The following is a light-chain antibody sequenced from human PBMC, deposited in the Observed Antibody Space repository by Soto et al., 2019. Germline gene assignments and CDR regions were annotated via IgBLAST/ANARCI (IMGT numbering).Light chain of an antibody. CDR2: GAS. J-gene: IGKJ5*01. CDR3: HQYGSSPPVT. Sequence: EFVLTQSPGTLSLSPGERATLSCRASQSVSSNLAWYQQKPGQAPRLLIYGASSRATGIPDRFSGSGSGTDFTLTISRLEPEDFAMYYCHQYGSSPPVTFGQGTRLEIK. V-gene: IGKV3-20*01. CDR1: QSVSSN.